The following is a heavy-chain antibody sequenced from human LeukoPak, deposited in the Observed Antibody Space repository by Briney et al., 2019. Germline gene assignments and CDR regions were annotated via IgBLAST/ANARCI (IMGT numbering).Heavy chain of an antibody. CDR3: ARGTHCSSTSCYFDY. D-gene: IGHD2-2*01. CDR1: GGSISSYY. CDR2: IYTSGST. J-gene: IGHJ4*02. Sequence: SETLSLTCAVSGGSISSYYWSWIRQPAGKGLEWIGRIYTSGSTNYNPSLKSRVTMSVDTSKNQFSLKLSSVTAADTAVYYCARGTHCSSTSCYFDYWGQGTLVTVSS. V-gene: IGHV4-4*07.